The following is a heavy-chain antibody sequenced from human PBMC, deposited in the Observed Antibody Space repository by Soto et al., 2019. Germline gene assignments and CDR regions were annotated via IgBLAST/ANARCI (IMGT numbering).Heavy chain of an antibody. Sequence: QVQLVQSGAEVKKPGSSVKVSCKASGGTFSNYAISWVRQAPGQGLEWMGGIIPISGTTNYAQSFQGRVTTTADESTSTASMALSSLRSADTAVYYCASVSSSWYKACFDYWGQGTLVTVSS. CDR2: IIPISGTT. D-gene: IGHD6-13*01. V-gene: IGHV1-69*12. CDR3: ASVSSSWYKACFDY. J-gene: IGHJ4*02. CDR1: GGTFSNYA.